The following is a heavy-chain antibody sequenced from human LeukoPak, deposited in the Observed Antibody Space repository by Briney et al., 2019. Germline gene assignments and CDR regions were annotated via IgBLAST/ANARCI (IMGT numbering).Heavy chain of an antibody. CDR2: INAYNGNT. Sequence: APVKVSCKASGGTFSSYAISWVRQAPGQGLEWMGWINAYNGNTNYAQKLQGRVTMTTDTSTSTAYMELRNLRSDDTAVYYCARGGPAARLITFGGVTDYWGQGTLVTVSS. CDR3: ARGGPAARLITFGGVTDY. J-gene: IGHJ4*02. D-gene: IGHD3-16*01. CDR1: GGTFSSYA. V-gene: IGHV1-18*01.